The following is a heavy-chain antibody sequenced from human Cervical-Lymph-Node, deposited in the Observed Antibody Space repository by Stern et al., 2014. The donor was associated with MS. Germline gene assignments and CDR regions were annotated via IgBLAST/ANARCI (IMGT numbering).Heavy chain of an antibody. Sequence: QDQLEESGGGVVQPGRSLRLTCAPSGFTFINYGKHWVRRAPGKGLEWVALIWYDGSETYYEDSVTGRFIISRINSKNVLFLQMNSLRAEDTAVYYCARRRSLLGLYGMDVWGQGTTVIVSS. CDR1: GFTFINYG. CDR3: ARRRSLLGLYGMDV. V-gene: IGHV3-33*01. CDR2: IWYDGSET. J-gene: IGHJ6*02. D-gene: IGHD3-16*01.